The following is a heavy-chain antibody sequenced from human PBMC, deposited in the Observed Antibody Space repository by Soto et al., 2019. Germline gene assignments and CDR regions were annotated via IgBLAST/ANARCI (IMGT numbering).Heavy chain of an antibody. CDR2: ISWTGETI. J-gene: IGHJ3*02. CDR3: AKDEIGVAGNSALDM. V-gene: IGHV3-9*01. Sequence: EVELVESGGGLVLPGGSLRLSCEASGFNLNNYAMHWVRQAPGKGLEWVPGISWTGETIVYADFVKGRFTISRDKSKSSLYLEMNSLRPEDTALYYCAKDEIGVAGNSALDMWGQGTMVTVSS. CDR1: GFNLNNYA. D-gene: IGHD3-22*01.